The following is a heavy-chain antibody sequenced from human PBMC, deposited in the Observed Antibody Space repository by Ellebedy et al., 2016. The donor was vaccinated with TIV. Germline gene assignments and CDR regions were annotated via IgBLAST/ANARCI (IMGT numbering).Heavy chain of an antibody. CDR1: GFPFNAYA. J-gene: IGHJ4*02. CDR2: IGSSGSPT. D-gene: IGHD3-10*01. V-gene: IGHV3-11*01. Sequence: GESLKISCEVSGFPFNAYALSWVRQAPGKGLEWVSTIGSSGSPTYYADSVKGRFTISRDNAKNSLYLQMNSLRAEDTAVYYCARWAMVRGVNWGQGTLVNVSS. CDR3: ARWAMVRGVN.